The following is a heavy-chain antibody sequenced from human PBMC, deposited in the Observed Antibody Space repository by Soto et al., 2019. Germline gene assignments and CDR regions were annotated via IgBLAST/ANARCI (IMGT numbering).Heavy chain of an antibody. CDR2: IDHSGST. CDR3: VRDSGNGWKDY. J-gene: IGHJ4*02. V-gene: IGHV4-4*02. CDR1: GGSISSTNW. Sequence: QVQLQESGPGLVKPSGTLSLTCAVSGGSISSTNWWNWVRQPPGKGLEWIGEIDHSGSTNYTPSLKSRVTMSVAKPKTQFSLKRSSVTAADTAVYYCVRDSGNGWKDYWGQGTLVTVSS. D-gene: IGHD6-19*01.